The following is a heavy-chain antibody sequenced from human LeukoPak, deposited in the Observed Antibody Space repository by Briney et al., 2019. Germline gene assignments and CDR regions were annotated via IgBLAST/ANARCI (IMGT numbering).Heavy chain of an antibody. D-gene: IGHD3-16*01. J-gene: IGHJ4*02. V-gene: IGHV3-30*03. CDR3: ARDPGGRAADYYFDY. CDR1: GFTFSNYA. CDR2: ISYDGGDK. Sequence: PGRSLRLSCAASGFTFSNYAIHWVRQAPGKGLEWVAVISYDGGDKHSADSVKGRFTISRDNSKNTLYLQMDSLRVEDTAMYYCARDPGGRAADYYFDYWGQGNLVTVSS.